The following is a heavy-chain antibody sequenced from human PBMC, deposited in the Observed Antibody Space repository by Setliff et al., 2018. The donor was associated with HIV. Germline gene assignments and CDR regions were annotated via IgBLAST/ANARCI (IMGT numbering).Heavy chain of an antibody. CDR1: GGSITNYAYY. CDR3: ARQPVPGGVVVPGDDWVDP. V-gene: IGHV4-39*01. D-gene: IGHD2-2*01. CDR2: IFHTGFA. J-gene: IGHJ5*02. Sequence: TLSLTCTVSGGSITNYAYYRAWIRQSPGKGLEWIGNIFHTGFAHYNPSFRSRVTMSVDTSKNQFSLKVTSVTAADTAVYYCARQPVPGGVVVPGDDWVDPWGQGTLVTVSS.